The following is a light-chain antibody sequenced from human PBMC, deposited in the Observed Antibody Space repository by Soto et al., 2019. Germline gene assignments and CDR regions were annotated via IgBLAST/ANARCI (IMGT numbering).Light chain of an antibody. J-gene: IGLJ1*01. Sequence: QSVLNQPAPLSGSAGQWITLSRKGTSSDGGGYNYVSWYQQHPGKAPKLMIYDVSNRPSGVSNRSPGSKSGNTASLTISGLQAEDEADYYCSSYTSSSTPLYVFGTGTKVTVL. CDR1: SSDGGGYNY. V-gene: IGLV2-14*01. CDR3: SSYTSSSTPLYV. CDR2: DVS.